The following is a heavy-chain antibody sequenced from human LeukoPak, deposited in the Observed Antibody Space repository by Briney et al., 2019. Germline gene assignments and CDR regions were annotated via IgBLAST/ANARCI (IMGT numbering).Heavy chain of an antibody. V-gene: IGHV1-46*01. Sequence: ASVKVSCKASGYPFISYYMHWVRQAPGQGLEWMGVINPIDGSSSYAHKFQGRVTMTRDTSTSTVYMELRSLGSEDTALYYCAREGVADTDGVFDYWGQGTLVTVSS. J-gene: IGHJ4*02. CDR2: INPIDGSS. D-gene: IGHD6-19*01. CDR1: GYPFISYY. CDR3: AREGVADTDGVFDY.